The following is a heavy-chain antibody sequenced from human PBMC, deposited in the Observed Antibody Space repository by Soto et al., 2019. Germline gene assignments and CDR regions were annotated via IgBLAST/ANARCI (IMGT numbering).Heavy chain of an antibody. J-gene: IGHJ6*02. CDR2: ISSSSSYI. V-gene: IGHV3-21*01. CDR3: AREDGDDYGDYNYYYYGMDV. Sequence: EVQLVESGGGLVKPGGSLRLSCAASGFTFSSYSMNWVRQAPGKGLEWVSSISSSSSYIYYADSVKGRFTISRDNAKNSLYLQMNSLRAEDTAVYYCAREDGDDYGDYNYYYYGMDVWGQGTTVTVSS. D-gene: IGHD4-17*01. CDR1: GFTFSSYS.